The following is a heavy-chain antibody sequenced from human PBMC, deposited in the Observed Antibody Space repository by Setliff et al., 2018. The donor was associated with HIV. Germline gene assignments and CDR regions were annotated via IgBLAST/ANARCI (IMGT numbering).Heavy chain of an antibody. CDR2: IIPIFGTS. J-gene: IGHJ4*02. D-gene: IGHD1-26*01. Sequence: ASVKVSCKASGGTFSSYAISWVRQAPGQGLEWMGRIIPIFGTSNYAQKFQGRVTITADESTSTAYMELSSLRSEDTAVYYCARRQRKVGGGVALDYWGQGTLVTVSS. V-gene: IGHV1-69*13. CDR3: ARRQRKVGGGVALDY. CDR1: GGTFSSYA.